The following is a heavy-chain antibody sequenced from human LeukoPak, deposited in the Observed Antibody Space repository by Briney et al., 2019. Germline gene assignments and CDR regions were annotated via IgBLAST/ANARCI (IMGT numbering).Heavy chain of an antibody. CDR2: ISYDGSST. CDR3: AKSPQVVGAPPFDY. V-gene: IGHV3-30*02. CDR1: GFTFRSYG. Sequence: QTGGSLRLSCVVSGFTFRSYGMHWVRQAPGKGLEWVSYISYDGSSTYYADSVKGRFTVSRDNSKNTLYLQMNSLRAEDTAVYYCAKSPQVVGAPPFDYWGQGTLVTVSS. J-gene: IGHJ4*02. D-gene: IGHD2-15*01.